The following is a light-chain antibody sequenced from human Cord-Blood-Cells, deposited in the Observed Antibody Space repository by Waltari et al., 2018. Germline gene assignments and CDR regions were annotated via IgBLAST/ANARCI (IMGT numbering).Light chain of an antibody. CDR2: SGS. Sequence: DILMTQSTISLPDIRDELASIPCRSSQRLLHSNGYNYLDGYLQQPGQSPQLLIYSGSNRASGVPDRFSGSGSGTVFTLKINRVEAEDVGVYYCVQALQTPITFGQGTRLEIK. V-gene: IGKV2-28*01. J-gene: IGKJ5*01. CDR3: VQALQTPIT. CDR1: QRLLHSNGYNY.